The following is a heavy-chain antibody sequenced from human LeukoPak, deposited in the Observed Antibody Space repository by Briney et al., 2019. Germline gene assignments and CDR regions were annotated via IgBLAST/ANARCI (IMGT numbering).Heavy chain of an antibody. CDR3: TGETYYFDY. V-gene: IGHV3-23*01. CDR1: GFTFSSYA. Sequence: GGSLRLSCAASGFTFSSYAMSWVRQAPGKGLEWVSAISGSGGSTYYADSVKGRFTISRDNSKNTLYLQMHSLRAEDTALYYCTGETYYFDYWGQGALVTVSS. D-gene: IGHD3-10*01. CDR2: ISGSGGST. J-gene: IGHJ4*02.